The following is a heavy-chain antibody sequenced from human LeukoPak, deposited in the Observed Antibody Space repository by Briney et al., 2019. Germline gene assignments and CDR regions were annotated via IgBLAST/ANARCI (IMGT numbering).Heavy chain of an antibody. D-gene: IGHD6-19*01. CDR3: ANGGWRGDD. CDR2: IKQDGSEK. J-gene: IGHJ4*02. Sequence: GGSLRLSCAASGFTFSIYWMSWVRQAPGKGLEWVANIKQDGSEKYYVDSVKGRFTISRDNAKNSLYLQMNSLRAEDTAVYYCANGGWRGDDWGQGTLVTVSS. V-gene: IGHV3-7*01. CDR1: GFTFSIYW.